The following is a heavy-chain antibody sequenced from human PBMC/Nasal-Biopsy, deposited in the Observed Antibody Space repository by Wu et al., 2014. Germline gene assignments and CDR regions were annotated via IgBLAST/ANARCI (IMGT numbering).Heavy chain of an antibody. CDR3: AREMVTKGPLDF. D-gene: IGHD2-21*02. V-gene: IGHV3-23*01. CDR1: GFTFSTYA. J-gene: IGHJ4*02. CDR2: IIDSGDST. Sequence: RLSCAASGFTFSTYAMSRVRQAPGKGLEWVSSIIDSGDSTYYADSVKGRFAISRDNSKNTLFLQMTSLGPEDTAVYYCAREMVTKGPLDFWGQGTLVTVSS.